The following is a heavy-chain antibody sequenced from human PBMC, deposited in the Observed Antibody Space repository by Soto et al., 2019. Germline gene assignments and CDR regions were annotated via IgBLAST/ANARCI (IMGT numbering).Heavy chain of an antibody. CDR3: ARHVDYGDYHTDY. Sequence: SETLSLTCTVSGGSVSSSSYYWCWIRQPPGKGLEWIGSIYYSGGTYYNPSLKSRVTVSGDTSKSQFSLRLSSVTAADTAVYYCARHVDYGDYHTDYWGQGTLVTVSS. CDR1: GGSVSSSSYY. D-gene: IGHD4-17*01. J-gene: IGHJ4*02. CDR2: IYYSGGT. V-gene: IGHV4-39*01.